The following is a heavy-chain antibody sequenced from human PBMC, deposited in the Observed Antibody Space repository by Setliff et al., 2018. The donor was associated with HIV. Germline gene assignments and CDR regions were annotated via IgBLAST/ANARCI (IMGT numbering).Heavy chain of an antibody. Sequence: SETLSLTCTVSGGSISSTNYFWGWIRQPPGKGLEWIGTIYYHGSTYYNPSLKSRVTISVDTSKNQFSLKLSSVTAADTAVYYCARLSSGGNSPTRRAFDIWGQGTMVTVSS. CDR3: ARLSSGGNSPTRRAFDI. J-gene: IGHJ3*02. V-gene: IGHV4-39*01. CDR2: IYYHGST. CDR1: GGSISSTNYF. D-gene: IGHD2-21*02.